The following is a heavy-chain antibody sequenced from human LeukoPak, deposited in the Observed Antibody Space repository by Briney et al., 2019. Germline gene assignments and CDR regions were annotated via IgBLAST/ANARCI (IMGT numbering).Heavy chain of an antibody. CDR3: ARDPYSGNYGDYYYYYMDV. V-gene: IGHV3-21*01. D-gene: IGHD1-26*01. Sequence: GGSLRLSCAASGFTFSSYAMNWVRQAPGKGLEWVSSITSSSSYIYYADSVKGRFTISRDNAKSSLYLQMNSLRDEDTAVYYCARDPYSGNYGDYYYYYMDVWGRGTTVTISS. J-gene: IGHJ6*03. CDR1: GFTFSSYA. CDR2: ITSSSSYI.